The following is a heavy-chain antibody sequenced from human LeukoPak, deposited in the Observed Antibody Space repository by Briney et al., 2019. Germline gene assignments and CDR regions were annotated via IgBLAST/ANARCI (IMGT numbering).Heavy chain of an antibody. CDR2: ISYGGSNE. J-gene: IGHJ4*02. D-gene: IGHD6-6*01. CDR3: ARGLSGYASSLGY. Sequence: GGSLRLSCAASGFTFSSYVMHWVRQAPGKGLEWVAIISYGGSNEYYADSVKGRFTISRDNSKNTLYLQMNSLRAADTAVYYCARGLSGYASSLGYWGQGTLVTVSA. V-gene: IGHV3-30*04. CDR1: GFTFSSYV.